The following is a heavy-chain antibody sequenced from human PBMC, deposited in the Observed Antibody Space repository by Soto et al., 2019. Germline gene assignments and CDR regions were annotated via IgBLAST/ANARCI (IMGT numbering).Heavy chain of an antibody. V-gene: IGHV3-74*01. CDR3: GRGGSDSPMAPGY. D-gene: IGHD5-18*01. Sequence: GGSLRLSCAASGFTFSSYWMHWVRQAPGKGLVWVSRINPDGSATNYADSVKGRSTISRDNAKNTLYLQMNSLRAEDTAVFYCGRGGSDSPMAPGYWGQGTLVTVS. CDR2: INPDGSAT. J-gene: IGHJ4*02. CDR1: GFTFSSYW.